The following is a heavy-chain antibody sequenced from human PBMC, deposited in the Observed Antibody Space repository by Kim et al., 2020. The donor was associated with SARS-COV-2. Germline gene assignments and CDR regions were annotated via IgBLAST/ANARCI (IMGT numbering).Heavy chain of an antibody. D-gene: IGHD2-8*02. CDR2: IYYSGST. V-gene: IGHV4-59*01. CDR1: GGSINTYY. CDR3: ARAPRGGVKYYFDY. J-gene: IGHJ4*01. Sequence: SETLSLTCTVSGGSINTYYWSWIRQPPGKGLEWIRYIYYSGSTNYNPSLNNRVTISLDTSKNQFSLKLSSVTAADTAFYYCARAPRGGVKYYFDYWGHGTLVTVSS.